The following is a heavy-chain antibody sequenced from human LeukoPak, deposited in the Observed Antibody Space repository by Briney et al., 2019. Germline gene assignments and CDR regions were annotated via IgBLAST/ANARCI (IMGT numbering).Heavy chain of an antibody. Sequence: ASVKVSCKASGYTFSNYGISWVRQAPGQGLEWMGWISAYGGNTNTKYAQKFQGRLTMTTDTSTTTAYMELRSLRSDDTAVYYCARDRERLRFIGGLNFDYWGQGTLVTVSS. V-gene: IGHV1-18*01. D-gene: IGHD5-12*01. CDR3: ARDRERLRFIGGLNFDY. CDR1: GYTFSNYG. J-gene: IGHJ4*02. CDR2: ISAYGGNT.